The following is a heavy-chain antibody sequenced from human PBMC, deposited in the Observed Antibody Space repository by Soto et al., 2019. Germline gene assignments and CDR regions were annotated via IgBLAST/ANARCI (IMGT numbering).Heavy chain of an antibody. CDR3: TRVGHYDLWNVYSSIYCFDP. J-gene: IGHJ5*02. CDR1: GGSFSGYY. Sequence: QVQLQQWGAGLLKPSETLSRTCAVYGGSFSGYYWSWIRQPPGKGLAWSGEINQRGITNYNPSLKSRVTISIDTSNNQFSRKLSSVTATDTAVYYCTRVGHYDLWNVYSSIYCFDPWGQGTLFTVSS. CDR2: INQRGIT. V-gene: IGHV4-34*01. D-gene: IGHD3-3*01.